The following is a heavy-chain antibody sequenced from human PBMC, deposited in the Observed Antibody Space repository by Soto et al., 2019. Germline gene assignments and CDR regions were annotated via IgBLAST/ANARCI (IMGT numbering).Heavy chain of an antibody. D-gene: IGHD2-15*01. V-gene: IGHV1-2*04. CDR3: ARDGLLAADSSGGGMDV. Sequence: QVQLVQSGAEVKKPGASVKVSCKASGYTFTGYYMHWVRQAPGQGLEWMGWINPNSGGTNYAQKFQGWVTMTRDTSISTAYMELSRLRSDDTAVYYCARDGLLAADSSGGGMDVWGQGTTVTVSS. J-gene: IGHJ6*02. CDR1: GYTFTGYY. CDR2: INPNSGGT.